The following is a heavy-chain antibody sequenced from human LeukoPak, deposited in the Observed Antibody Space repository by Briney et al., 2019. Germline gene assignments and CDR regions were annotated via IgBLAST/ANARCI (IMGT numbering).Heavy chain of an antibody. J-gene: IGHJ4*02. CDR1: GFILSSYG. V-gene: IGHV3-21*01. D-gene: IGHD3-16*01. CDR2: ISSGSTYT. Sequence: GGSLRLSCAASGFILSSYGMNWVRQAPGKGLEWLSSISSGSTYTYYADSVKGRFTIARDNAKNSLYLKMNSLRAEDTAVYYCARTGYGYNYFDYWGQETLVTVSS. CDR3: ARTGYGYNYFDY.